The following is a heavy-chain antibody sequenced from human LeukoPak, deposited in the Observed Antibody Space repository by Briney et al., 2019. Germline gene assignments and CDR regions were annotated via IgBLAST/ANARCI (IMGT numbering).Heavy chain of an antibody. CDR3: ARVRGVNCSSTSCDFDY. V-gene: IGHV4-34*01. Sequence: PSETLSLTCAVYGGSFSGYYWSWIRQPPGKGLEWIGEINHSGSTNYNPSLKSRVTISVATSKNQFSLKLSSVTAADTAVYYCARVRGVNCSSTSCDFDYWGQGTLVTVSS. CDR1: GGSFSGYY. CDR2: INHSGST. J-gene: IGHJ4*02. D-gene: IGHD2-2*01.